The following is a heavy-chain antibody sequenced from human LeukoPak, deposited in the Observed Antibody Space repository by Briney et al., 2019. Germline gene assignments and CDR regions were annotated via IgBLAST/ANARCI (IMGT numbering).Heavy chain of an antibody. D-gene: IGHD1-1*01. Sequence: SVKVSCKESGGAFGRYAISWVRQAPGQGLEWMGGIIPIFRTPRFAQGFQGRVSITADESTTTVYMELRRLRSEDTAVYYCARLTRRSGNYFDYWGQGTLVTVSS. CDR3: ARLTRRSGNYFDY. CDR1: GGAFGRYA. CDR2: IIPIFRTP. V-gene: IGHV1-69*01. J-gene: IGHJ4*02.